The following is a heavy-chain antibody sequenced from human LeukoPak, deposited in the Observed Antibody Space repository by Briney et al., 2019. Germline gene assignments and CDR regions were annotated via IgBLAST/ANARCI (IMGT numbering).Heavy chain of an antibody. CDR2: IISSSSYI. V-gene: IGHV3-21*01. CDR1: GFTFSTYS. Sequence: GGSLRLSCAASGFTFSTYSMNWVRQAPGKGLEWVSSIISSSSYIYYADSVKGRFTISRDNAKNSLYLQMNSLRAEDTAAYYCARDPQYCSGGSCYSFDYWGQGTLVTVS. J-gene: IGHJ4*02. D-gene: IGHD2-15*01. CDR3: ARDPQYCSGGSCYSFDY.